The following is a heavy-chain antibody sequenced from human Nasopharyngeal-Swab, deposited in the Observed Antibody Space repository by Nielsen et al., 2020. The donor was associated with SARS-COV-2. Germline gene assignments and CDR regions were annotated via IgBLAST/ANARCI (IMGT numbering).Heavy chain of an antibody. Sequence: WIRQPPGKGLEWVAVIWYDGSNKYYADSVKGRFTISRDNSKNTLYLQMNSLRAEDTAAYYCASQSGYSSYWGQGTLVTVSS. J-gene: IGHJ4*02. CDR3: ASQSGYSSY. D-gene: IGHD5-18*01. CDR2: IWYDGSNK. V-gene: IGHV3-33*01.